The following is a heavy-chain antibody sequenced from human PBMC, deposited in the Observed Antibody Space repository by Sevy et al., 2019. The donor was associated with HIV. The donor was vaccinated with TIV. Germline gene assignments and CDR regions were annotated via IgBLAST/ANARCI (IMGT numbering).Heavy chain of an antibody. CDR1: GFTFSDYY. CDR3: ARGEYFGELGNWFVP. CDR2: ISGSATFI. Sequence: GGSLRLSCAASGFTFSDYYMSWIRQAPGKGLEWVSYISGSATFIHYADSLQGRFTISRDNAKNSLYLQMNSLRAEDTAVYYCARGEYFGELGNWFVPWGQGNLVTVSS. V-gene: IGHV3-11*01. D-gene: IGHD3-10*01. J-gene: IGHJ5*02.